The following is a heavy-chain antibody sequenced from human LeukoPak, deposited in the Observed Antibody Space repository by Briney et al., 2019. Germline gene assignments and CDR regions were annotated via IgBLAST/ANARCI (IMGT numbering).Heavy chain of an antibody. CDR2: IRGSGLTT. J-gene: IGHJ3*01. V-gene: IGHV3-23*01. Sequence: GGSLRLSCAASGFTFINYALIWVRQGPVKGLEWVSAIRGSGLTTFYADSVKGRFTISRDNSKNTLYLQMNSLRAEDTAVYYCARDPNGDYIGAFDFWGQGTKVTVSS. D-gene: IGHD4-17*01. CDR3: ARDPNGDYIGAFDF. CDR1: GFTFINYA.